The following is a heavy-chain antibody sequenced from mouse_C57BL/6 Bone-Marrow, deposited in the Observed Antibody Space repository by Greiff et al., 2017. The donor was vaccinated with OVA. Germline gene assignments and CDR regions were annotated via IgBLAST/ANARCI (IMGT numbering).Heavy chain of an antibody. CDR3: AGDTDGYWDFDY. V-gene: IGHV12-3*01. CDR1: GFPITSGYY. CDR2: ITHSGET. J-gene: IGHJ2*01. D-gene: IGHD2-3*01. Sequence: QVQLVESGPGLVKPSQSLFLTCSITGFPITSGYYWIWIRQSPGKPLEWMGYITHSGETFYNPSLQSPISITRETSKNQFFLQLNSVTTEDTAMYYCAGDTDGYWDFDYWGQGTTLTVSS.